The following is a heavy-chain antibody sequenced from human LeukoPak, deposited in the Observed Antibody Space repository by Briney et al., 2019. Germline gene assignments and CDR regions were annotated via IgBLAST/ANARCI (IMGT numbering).Heavy chain of an antibody. CDR1: GFTFSTFC. V-gene: IGHV3-74*01. Sequence: PGGSLRLSCAASGFTFSTFCMHWVRQVPGKGLVWVSRINSDGSTTNYADSVKGRFTISRDNAKKTLYLQMNSLRAEDTAVYYCVRDGSWDYWGQGTLVTVSS. J-gene: IGHJ4*02. D-gene: IGHD1-26*01. CDR2: INSDGSTT. CDR3: VRDGSWDY.